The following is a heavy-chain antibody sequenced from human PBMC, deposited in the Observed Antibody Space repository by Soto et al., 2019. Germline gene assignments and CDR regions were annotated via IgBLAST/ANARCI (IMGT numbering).Heavy chain of an antibody. V-gene: IGHV4-34*01. CDR3: ARYPLTHPLYYYGSGSYFDY. Sequence: ASETLSLTCAVYGGSFSGYYWSWIRQPPGKGLEWIGEINHSGSTNYNPSLKSRVTISVDTSKNQFSLKLSSVTAADTAVYYCARYPLTHPLYYYGSGSYFDYWGQGTLVTVS. J-gene: IGHJ4*02. D-gene: IGHD3-10*01. CDR2: INHSGST. CDR1: GGSFSGYY.